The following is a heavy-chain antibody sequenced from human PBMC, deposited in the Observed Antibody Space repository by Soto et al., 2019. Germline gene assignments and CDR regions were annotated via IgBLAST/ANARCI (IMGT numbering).Heavy chain of an antibody. CDR1: GGSFSGYY. V-gene: IGHV4-59*01. CDR3: ARVNSSGWYGRVDY. J-gene: IGHJ4*02. Sequence: SETLSLTCAVYGGSFSGYYWSWIRQPPGKGLEWIGYIYYSGSTNYNPSLKSRVTISVDTSKNQFSLKLSSVTAADTAVYYCARVNSSGWYGRVDYWGQGTLVTVSS. CDR2: IYYSGST. D-gene: IGHD6-19*01.